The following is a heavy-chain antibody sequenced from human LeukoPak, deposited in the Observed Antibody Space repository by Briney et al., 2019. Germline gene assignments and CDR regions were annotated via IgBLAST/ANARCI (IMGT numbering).Heavy chain of an antibody. CDR1: GGSISSGSYY. CDR2: IYTSGST. J-gene: IGHJ4*02. CDR3: ARSHYDFWSGYRGFDY. V-gene: IGHV4-61*02. D-gene: IGHD3-3*01. Sequence: SQTLSLTCTVSGGSISSGSYYWSWIRQPAGKGLEWIGRIYTSGSTNYNPSLKSRVTISVDTSKNQFSLKLSSETAADTAVYYCARSHYDFWSGYRGFDYWGQGTLVTVSS.